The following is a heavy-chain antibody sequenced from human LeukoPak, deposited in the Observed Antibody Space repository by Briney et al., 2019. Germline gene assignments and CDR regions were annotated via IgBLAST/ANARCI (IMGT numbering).Heavy chain of an antibody. D-gene: IGHD4-17*01. Sequence: GGSLRLSCAASGFTFSSYWMNWARQAPGKGLEWVASINHNGNVNYYVDSVKGRFTISRDNSKNTLYLQMNSLRAEDTAVYYCAKDRYGPPNWGQGTLVTVSS. J-gene: IGHJ4*02. CDR2: INHNGNVN. CDR3: AKDRYGPPN. V-gene: IGHV3-7*03. CDR1: GFTFSSYW.